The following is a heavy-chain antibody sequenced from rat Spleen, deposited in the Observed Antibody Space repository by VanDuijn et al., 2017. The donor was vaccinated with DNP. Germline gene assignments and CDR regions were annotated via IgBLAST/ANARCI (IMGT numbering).Heavy chain of an antibody. CDR2: ISSGGSS. Sequence: QVQLKESGPGLLQPSQTLSLTCTVSGFSLASYGVSWVRQSPGKGLEWVAAISSGGSSYFNSVLKSRLSISRDTSKSQVFLKMNSLQTEDSAIYFCTRAIVDWGQGTLVTVSS. V-gene: IGHV2S12*01. CDR3: TRAIVD. D-gene: IGHD1-11*01. J-gene: IGHJ3*01. CDR1: GFSLASYG.